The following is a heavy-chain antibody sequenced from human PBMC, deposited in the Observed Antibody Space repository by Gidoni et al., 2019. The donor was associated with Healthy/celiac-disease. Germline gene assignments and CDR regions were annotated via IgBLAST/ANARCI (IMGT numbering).Heavy chain of an antibody. Sequence: QVQLQQWGAGLLKPSETLSLTCAVYRGSFSGYYWSWIRLPPGKGLGWIGEINHSGSNHYNPSLKSRVTISVDTSKNQFSLKLSSVTAADTAVYYCARAVFSSSWYGYGVDDFDYWGQGTLVTVSS. CDR2: INHSGSN. D-gene: IGHD6-13*01. J-gene: IGHJ4*02. CDR3: ARAVFSSSWYGYGVDDFDY. CDR1: RGSFSGYY. V-gene: IGHV4-34*01.